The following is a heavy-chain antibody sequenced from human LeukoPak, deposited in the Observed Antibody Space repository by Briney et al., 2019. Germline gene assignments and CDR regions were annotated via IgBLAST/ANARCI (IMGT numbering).Heavy chain of an antibody. D-gene: IGHD2-2*01. CDR2: IIPILGIA. CDR3: ARDTVPAAEGRLDR. V-gene: IGHV1-69*10. Sequence: SVKVSCTASGGPFSSHTISWLRQAPGQGLEWMGRIIPILGIANYAQKFQGRVTITADKSTSTAYMELSSLRSEDTAVYYCARDTVPAAEGRLDRWGQGTLVTVSS. J-gene: IGHJ5*02. CDR1: GGPFSSHT.